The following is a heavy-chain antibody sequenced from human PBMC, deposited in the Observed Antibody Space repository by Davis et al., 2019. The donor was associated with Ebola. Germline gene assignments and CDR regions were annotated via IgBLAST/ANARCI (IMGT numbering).Heavy chain of an antibody. CDR2: INIDGSTT. CDR1: GSTFSSHW. D-gene: IGHD1-26*01. J-gene: IGHJ4*02. Sequence: HTGGSLRLSCVASGSTFSSHWMDWVRQVPGKGLVFVSHINIDGSTTSYADFVKGRFTISRDNAKNTLYLQMDSLRVEDTAAYYCSDVGGAFAWGQGTPVTVS. CDR3: SDVGGAFA. V-gene: IGHV3-74*01.